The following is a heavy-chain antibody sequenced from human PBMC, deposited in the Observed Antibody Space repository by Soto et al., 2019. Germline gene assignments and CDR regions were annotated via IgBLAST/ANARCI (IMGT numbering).Heavy chain of an antibody. CDR1: GFTFSSYA. J-gene: IGHJ4*02. D-gene: IGHD6-19*01. CDR2: ISGSGGST. CDR3: ARERGSGWTFDY. Sequence: GGSLRLSCAASGFTFSSYAMSWVRQAPGKGLEWVSAISGSGGSTYYADSVKGRFTISRDNAKNSLYLQMNSLRAEDTAVYYCARERGSGWTFDYWGQGTLVTVSS. V-gene: IGHV3-23*01.